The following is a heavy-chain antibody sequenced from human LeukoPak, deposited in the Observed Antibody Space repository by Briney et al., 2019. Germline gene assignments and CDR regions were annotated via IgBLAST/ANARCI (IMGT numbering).Heavy chain of an antibody. Sequence: GASLQISCQGSGSSFTTYWIGWVRQLPGKGLEWMGIIYPDDSDTRYSPSFQGQVTISADKSISNAYLQWSSLKASDTAMYYCATSADDYWGQGTLVTVSS. J-gene: IGHJ4*02. CDR1: GSSFTTYW. CDR3: ATSADDY. V-gene: IGHV5-51*01. CDR2: IYPDDSDT.